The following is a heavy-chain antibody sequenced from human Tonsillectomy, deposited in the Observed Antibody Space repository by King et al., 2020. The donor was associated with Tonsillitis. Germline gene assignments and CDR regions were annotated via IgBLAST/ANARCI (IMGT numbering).Heavy chain of an antibody. CDR3: AKDLTGGDNSYYYMDV. D-gene: IGHD7-27*01. Sequence: VQLVESGGGVVQPGRSLRLSCAASGFSFSTSGMHWVRQAPGKGLEWVALISYDGRTKYYGDSVKGRFTISRDNFKNTLYLEMTSLKAEDTAVYYCAKDLTGGDNSYYYMDVWGKGTTVTVSS. J-gene: IGHJ6*03. CDR1: GFSFSTSG. CDR2: ISYDGRTK. V-gene: IGHV3-30*18.